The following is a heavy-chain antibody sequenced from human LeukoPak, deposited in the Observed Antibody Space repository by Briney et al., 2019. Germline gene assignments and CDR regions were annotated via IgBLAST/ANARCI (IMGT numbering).Heavy chain of an antibody. CDR1: GGTFSSYA. D-gene: IGHD3-22*01. CDR2: IIPIFGTA. Sequence: VASVKVSCKASGGTFSSYAISWVRQAPGQGLEWMGGIIPIFGTANYAQKFQGRVTITTDESTSTAYMELSSLRSEDTAVYYCARVREDSSGYYNWFDPGAREPWSPSPQ. CDR3: ARVREDSSGYYNWFDP. V-gene: IGHV1-69*05. J-gene: IGHJ5*02.